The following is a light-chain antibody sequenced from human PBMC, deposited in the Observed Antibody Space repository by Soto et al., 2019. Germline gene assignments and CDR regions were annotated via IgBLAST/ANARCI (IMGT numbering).Light chain of an antibody. CDR3: QKYDSAPQT. J-gene: IGKJ1*01. V-gene: IGKV1-27*01. CDR2: AAS. Sequence: DIQMTQSPSSLSASVGDRITNTCRVSQGISKYLAWYQQKPGRVPELLIYAASTLQSGVPSRFSGSGSGTDFTLTISSLQPEDVATYYCQKYDSAPQTFGQGTKVDIK. CDR1: QGISKY.